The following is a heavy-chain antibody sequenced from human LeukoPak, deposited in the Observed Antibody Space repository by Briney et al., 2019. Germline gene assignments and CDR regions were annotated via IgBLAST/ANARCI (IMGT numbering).Heavy chain of an antibody. V-gene: IGHV4-59*01. CDR3: ARGGARGSSAFDI. Sequence: WETLSLTCTVSGDSISGFYLSWIRQPPGKGLEWIAYIYYSGSTNYNPSLKSRVTILIETSKNQFSLNLRSVTAADTAVYYCARGGARGSSAFDIWGQGTMVTVSS. J-gene: IGHJ3*02. CDR2: IYYSGST. D-gene: IGHD3-10*01. CDR1: GDSISGFY.